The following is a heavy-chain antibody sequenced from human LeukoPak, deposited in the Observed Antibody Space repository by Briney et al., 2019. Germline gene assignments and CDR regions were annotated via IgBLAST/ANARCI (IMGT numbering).Heavy chain of an antibody. CDR3: ARERGDADMSRGSVFDV. D-gene: IGHD2-21*01. CDR2: ICGDGRL. CDR1: GFTVSTNC. Sequence: GGSLRLSCAASGFTVSTNCVTWVRQAPGKGLEWVSVICGDGRLFYADSVKGRSSVSRDNSENTIYLQVTSLRADDTAVYFCARERGDADMSRGSVFDVWGQGTMVTVSS. V-gene: IGHV3-53*01. J-gene: IGHJ3*01.